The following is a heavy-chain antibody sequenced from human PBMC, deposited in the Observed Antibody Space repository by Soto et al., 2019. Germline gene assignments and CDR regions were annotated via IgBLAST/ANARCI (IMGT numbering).Heavy chain of an antibody. J-gene: IGHJ6*02. V-gene: IGHV3-23*01. Sequence: PGGSLRLSCAASGFTFSSYAMSWVRQAPGKGLEWVSAISGSGGSTYYADSAKGRFTISRDNSKNTPYLQMNSLRAEDTAVYYCGKERGITMVRGVIITSAAGIYGMDVWGQGTTATVS. CDR1: GFTFSSYA. D-gene: IGHD3-10*01. CDR2: ISGSGGST. CDR3: GKERGITMVRGVIITSAAGIYGMDV.